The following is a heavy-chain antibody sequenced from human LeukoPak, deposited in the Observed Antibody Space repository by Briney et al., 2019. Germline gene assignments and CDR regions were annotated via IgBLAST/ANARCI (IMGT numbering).Heavy chain of an antibody. Sequence: SVKVSCKASGGTFSSYAISWVRQAPGQGLEWMGGIIPIFGTANYAQKFQGRVTITADESTSTAYMELSSLRSEDTAVYCCAREDIRGYSYGAHWGDYWGQGTLVTVSS. CDR1: GGTFSSYA. CDR2: IIPIFGTA. J-gene: IGHJ4*02. D-gene: IGHD5-18*01. CDR3: AREDIRGYSYGAHWGDY. V-gene: IGHV1-69*13.